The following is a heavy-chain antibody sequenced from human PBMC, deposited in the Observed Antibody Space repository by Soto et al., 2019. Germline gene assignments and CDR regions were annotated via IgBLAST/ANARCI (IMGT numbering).Heavy chain of an antibody. D-gene: IGHD3-3*01. CDR3: ARHLTIFGVVVYGMDV. Sequence: SETLSLTCTVSGGSISSYYWSWIRQPPGKGLEWIGYIYYSGSTNYNPSLKSRVTISVDTSKNQFSLKLSSVTAADTAVYYCARHLTIFGVVVYGMDVWGQGTTVTVSS. CDR1: GGSISSYY. V-gene: IGHV4-59*08. J-gene: IGHJ6*02. CDR2: IYYSGST.